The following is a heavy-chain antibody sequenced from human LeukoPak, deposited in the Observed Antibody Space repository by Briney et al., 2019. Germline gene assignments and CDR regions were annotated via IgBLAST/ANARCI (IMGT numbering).Heavy chain of an antibody. CDR1: GFTFSSYW. D-gene: IGHD6-6*01. CDR2: INSDGSST. CDR3: ARGPNSNWSGLDF. V-gene: IGHV3-74*01. J-gene: IGHJ4*02. Sequence: GGSLRLSCAASGFTFSSYWMHWVRQAPGKGLVWVSRINSDGSSTSYADSVKGRFTVSRDNAKNTLYLQVNNLRAEDTAVYYCARGPNSNWSGLDFWGQGTLLTVSS.